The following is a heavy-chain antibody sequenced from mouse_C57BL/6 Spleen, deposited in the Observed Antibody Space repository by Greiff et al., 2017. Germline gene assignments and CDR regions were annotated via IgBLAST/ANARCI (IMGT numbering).Heavy chain of an antibody. CDR1: GFSLSTFGMG. CDR2: IWWDDDK. D-gene: IGHD1-1*01. J-gene: IGHJ2*01. V-gene: IGHV8-8*01. Sequence: ESGPGILQPSQTLSLTCSFSGFSLSTFGMGVCWIRQPSGKGLEWLAHIWWDDDKYYNPALKSRLTLYKDTSKHQVVLKIANVDTADTATYYCARMDTTVVAPDYWGQGTTLTVSS. CDR3: ARMDTTVVAPDY.